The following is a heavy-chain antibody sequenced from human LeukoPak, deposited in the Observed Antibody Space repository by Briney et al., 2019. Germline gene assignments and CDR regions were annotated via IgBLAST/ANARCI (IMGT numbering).Heavy chain of an antibody. V-gene: IGHV4-39*01. CDR1: GVSISSSYSY. CDR3: ARQTGSGLFILP. D-gene: IGHD3/OR15-3a*01. Sequence: SETPSLTCTVSGVSISSSYSYWGWIRQPPGMGLEWVGSIYYTGNTYYNASLKSQVSISIDTSKNQFSLKLTSVTAADTAVYYCARQTGSGLFILPGGQGTLVTVSS. CDR2: IYYTGNT. J-gene: IGHJ4*02.